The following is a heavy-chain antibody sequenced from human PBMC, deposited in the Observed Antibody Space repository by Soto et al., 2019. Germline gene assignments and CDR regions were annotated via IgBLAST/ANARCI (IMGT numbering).Heavy chain of an antibody. J-gene: IGHJ4*02. CDR3: AKNEDGGFVDH. D-gene: IGHD4-17*01. CDR2: ISYDGSNK. CDR1: GFTFSSYG. Sequence: GGSLRLSCAASGFTFSSYGMHWVRQAPGKRLEWVAVISYDGSNKYYADSVKGRFTISRGNSKDTLFLQINSLIVDDTAVYYCAKNEDGGFVDHWGQGTQVTVSS. V-gene: IGHV3-30*18.